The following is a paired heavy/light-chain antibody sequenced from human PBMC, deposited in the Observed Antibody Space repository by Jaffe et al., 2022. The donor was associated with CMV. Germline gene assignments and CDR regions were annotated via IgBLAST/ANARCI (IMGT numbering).Light chain of an antibody. Sequence: DIVLTQSPGTLSLSPGERATLSCRASQSVSSKSLAWYQQKPGQAPRLLISDASIRATGVPDRFSGSGSGTDFSLTISGLEPEDFAVYYCQQYSDSPKTFGQGTKVEI. J-gene: IGKJ1*01. CDR3: QQYSDSPKT. V-gene: IGKV3-20*01. CDR1: QSVSSKS. CDR2: DAS.
Heavy chain of an antibody. CDR1: GGSLSVYH. Sequence: QVQLQQSGAGLLKPSETLSLVCVVSGGSLSVYHWGWIRQSPGKGLEWIGDITHSGSSIYNPSLESRLTISADRSKNQMSLRMTSVTVADTAVYYCARGTIKRQYLIRATGIGGAYVFWGQGTPVTVSS. J-gene: IGHJ4*02. V-gene: IGHV4-34*01. CDR3: ARGTIKRQYLIRATGIGGAYVF. CDR2: ITHSGSS. D-gene: IGHD3-9*01.